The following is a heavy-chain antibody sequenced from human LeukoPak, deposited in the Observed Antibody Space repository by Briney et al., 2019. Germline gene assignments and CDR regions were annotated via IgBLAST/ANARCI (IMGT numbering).Heavy chain of an antibody. V-gene: IGHV4-30-2*01. J-gene: IGHJ3*02. CDR3: TSGNTGYDRDSFDI. CDR2: IYHSGST. Sequence: SETLSLTCAVSGGSISSGGYSWSWVRQPPGEGLEWVGYIYHSGSTYYNPSLQSRVTISLDRSKNQFSLKLSSMTAADTAVYYCTSGNTGYDRDSFDIWGQGTMVTVSS. D-gene: IGHD5-12*01. CDR1: GGSISSGGYS.